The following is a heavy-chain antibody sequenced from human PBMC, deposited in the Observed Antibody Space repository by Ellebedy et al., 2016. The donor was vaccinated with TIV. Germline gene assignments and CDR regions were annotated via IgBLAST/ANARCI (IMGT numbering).Heavy chain of an antibody. D-gene: IGHD1-26*01. V-gene: IGHV4-59*01. Sequence: SETLSLTXTVSGGSISSYYWSWIRQPPGKGLEWIGYIYYSGSTNYNPSLKSRVTISVDTSKNQFSLKLSSVTAADTAVYYCARWKVGAIVPWGQGTLVTVSS. J-gene: IGHJ5*02. CDR3: ARWKVGAIVP. CDR2: IYYSGST. CDR1: GGSISSYY.